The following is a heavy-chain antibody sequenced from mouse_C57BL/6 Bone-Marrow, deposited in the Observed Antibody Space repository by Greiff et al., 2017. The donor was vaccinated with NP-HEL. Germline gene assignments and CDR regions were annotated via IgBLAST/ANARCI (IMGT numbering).Heavy chain of an antibody. V-gene: IGHV1-80*01. CDR2: IYPGDGAT. D-gene: IGHD2-4*01. Sequence: VQLQQSGAELVKPGASVKISCKASGYAFSSYWMNWVKQRPGKGLEWIGQIYPGDGATNYNGKFKGTATLTVDQSSSTAYLPLRSLTSEDSAVYFCARQDIYYDFGYAMDVWGKGTSVTVSS. CDR1: GYAFSSYW. CDR3: ARQDIYYDFGYAMDV. J-gene: IGHJ4*01.